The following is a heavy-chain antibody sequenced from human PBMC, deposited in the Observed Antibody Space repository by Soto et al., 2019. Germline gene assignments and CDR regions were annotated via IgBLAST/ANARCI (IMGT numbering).Heavy chain of an antibody. CDR2: ISAYNGNT. CDR3: ARVKGQEQLAPDADYYYYYGMDV. J-gene: IGHJ6*02. D-gene: IGHD6-6*01. V-gene: IGHV1-18*01. Sequence: ASVKVSCKASGYTFTSYGISWVRQAPGQGLEWMGWISAYNGNTNYAQKLQGRVTMTTDTSTSTAYMELRSLRSDDTAVYYCARVKGQEQLAPDADYYYYYGMDVWGQGTTVTVSS. CDR1: GYTFTSYG.